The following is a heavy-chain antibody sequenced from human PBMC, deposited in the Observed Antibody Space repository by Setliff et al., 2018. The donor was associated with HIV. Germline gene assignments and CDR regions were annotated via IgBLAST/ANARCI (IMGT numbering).Heavy chain of an antibody. CDR1: GYRFIGHY. CDR2: INPETGDP. Sequence: GASVKVSCKTPGYRFIGHYLHWVRLAPGQGPEWVGWINPETGDPNYAQKFRGRVLMTRDTSITTAFLHVAKLTSDDTAIYYCATGIPSDLDYWGQGTLVTVSS. J-gene: IGHJ4*01. D-gene: IGHD2-21*01. V-gene: IGHV1-2*02. CDR3: ATGIPSDLDY.